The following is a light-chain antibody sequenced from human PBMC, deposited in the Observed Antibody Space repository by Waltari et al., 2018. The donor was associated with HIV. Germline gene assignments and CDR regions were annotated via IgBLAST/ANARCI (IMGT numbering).Light chain of an antibody. Sequence: QSVLTPSPSASGTPGQRVTLYCSGSSSHIGSKTVNWYQQLPGTAPKLLIYSRDQRPSGVSTRFSGSKSGNTASLTISRLQPEDEAYYYCSAYETGLSVIFGGGTKLTVL. V-gene: IGLV1-44*01. CDR1: SSHIGSKT. CDR2: SRD. CDR3: SAYETGLSVI. J-gene: IGLJ2*01.